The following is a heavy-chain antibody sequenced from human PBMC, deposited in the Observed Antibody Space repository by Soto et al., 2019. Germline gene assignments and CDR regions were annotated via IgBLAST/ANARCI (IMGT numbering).Heavy chain of an antibody. CDR2: ISSTSSYT. CDR1: GFTFSSFY. D-gene: IGHD5-18*01. J-gene: IGHJ4*02. V-gene: IGHV3-11*06. Sequence: GGPLRLHVSASGFTFSSFYMTWIRQAPGKGLECVSYISSTSSYTNYADSVKGRFTISRDNAKKSLYLQMNSLRAEDTAVYYCASGYNPGYIDYWGRGTLVTVSS. CDR3: ASGYNPGYIDY.